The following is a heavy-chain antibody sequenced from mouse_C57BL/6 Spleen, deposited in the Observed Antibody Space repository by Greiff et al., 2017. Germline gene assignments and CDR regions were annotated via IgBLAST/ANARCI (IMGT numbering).Heavy chain of an antibody. Sequence: QVQLKESGPELVKPGASVKISCKASGYAFSSSWMNWVKQRPGKGLEWIGRIYPGDGDTNYNGKFKGKATLTADKSPSTDYMQLSSLTSEDSAVYFCARWGGNYLDYWGQGTTLTVSS. J-gene: IGHJ2*01. CDR3: ARWGGNYLDY. CDR2: IYPGDGDT. CDR1: GYAFSSSW. V-gene: IGHV1-82*01.